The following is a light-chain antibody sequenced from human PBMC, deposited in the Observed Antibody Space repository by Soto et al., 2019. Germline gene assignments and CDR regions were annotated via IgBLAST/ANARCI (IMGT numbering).Light chain of an antibody. CDR3: QQYGSSPPT. CDR1: QSVTNY. Sequence: EICLSQSPYTLSLSTGERATLTCRASQSVTNYIAWYQQRPGQAPRLLIYGASARANGIPDRFSGSGSGTDFTLTISRLEPEDFAVYYCQQYGSSPPTFGQGTKVDIK. J-gene: IGKJ1*01. CDR2: GAS. V-gene: IGKV3-20*01.